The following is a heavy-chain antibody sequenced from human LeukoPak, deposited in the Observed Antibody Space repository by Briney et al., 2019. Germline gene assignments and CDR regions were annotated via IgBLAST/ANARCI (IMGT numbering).Heavy chain of an antibody. CDR2: IYYSGST. CDR1: DGSISSYY. CDR3: ARLSSGSYPDY. Sequence: PSETLSLTCTVSDGSISSYYWSWIRQPPGKGLEWIGYIYYSGSTNYNPSLKSRVTISVDTSKNQFSLKLSSVTAADTAVYYCARLSSGSYPDYWGQGTLVTVSS. J-gene: IGHJ4*02. D-gene: IGHD1-26*01. V-gene: IGHV4-59*08.